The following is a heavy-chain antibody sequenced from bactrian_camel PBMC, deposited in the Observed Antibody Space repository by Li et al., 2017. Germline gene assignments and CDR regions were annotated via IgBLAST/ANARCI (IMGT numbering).Heavy chain of an antibody. Sequence: DVQLVESGGDLVLPGGSLRLSCETSLSLHSNYFIGWFRQAPGKEREAVAGIYTGGDRIYYSESVKGRFTISQDSAKRTVDLQMNNLQPNDTATYYCAACLVEAGTAPFVRPVGGWGQGTQVTVS. J-gene: IGHJ4*01. CDR2: IYTGGDRI. CDR1: LSLHSNYF. D-gene: IGHD1*01. V-gene: IGHV3S40*01. CDR3: AACLVEAGTAPFVRPVGG.